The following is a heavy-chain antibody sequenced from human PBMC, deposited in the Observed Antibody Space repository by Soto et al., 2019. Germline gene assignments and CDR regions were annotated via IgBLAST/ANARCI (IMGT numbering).Heavy chain of an antibody. D-gene: IGHD3-22*01. CDR3: SRDFLDYYDSSGYYLH. Sequence: QVQLVESGGGVVQPGRSQRLSCAAFGFSFSSYAMHWVRQAPGKGLEWVAIISYDGSNEHYADSVKGRFTISRDNSKNTLFLQMNSLRDEDRALYYCSRDFLDYYDSSGYYLHWGQGTLVTVSS. CDR2: ISYDGSNE. V-gene: IGHV3-30-3*01. CDR1: GFSFSSYA. J-gene: IGHJ1*01.